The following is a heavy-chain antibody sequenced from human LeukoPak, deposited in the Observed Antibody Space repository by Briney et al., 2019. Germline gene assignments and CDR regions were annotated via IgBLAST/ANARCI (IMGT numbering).Heavy chain of an antibody. Sequence: GGSLRLSCAASGFTFSSYGMHWVRQAPGKGLEWVAVMSYDGSNKYYADSVKGRFTISRDNSKNTLYLQMNSLRAEDTAVYYCAKDPTTTVTTNEGLWGQGTLVTVSS. V-gene: IGHV3-30*18. D-gene: IGHD4-17*01. CDR1: GFTFSSYG. J-gene: IGHJ4*02. CDR2: MSYDGSNK. CDR3: AKDPTTTVTTNEGL.